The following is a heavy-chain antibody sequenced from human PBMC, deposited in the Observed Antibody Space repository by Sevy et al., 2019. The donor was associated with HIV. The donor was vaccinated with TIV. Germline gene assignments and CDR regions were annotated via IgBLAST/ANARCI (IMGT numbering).Heavy chain of an antibody. J-gene: IGHJ6*02. CDR1: GFTFRNFW. CDR3: AKSYVGSGTSYGMDL. CDR2: IRQDGGGK. V-gene: IGHV3-7*01. D-gene: IGHD3-10*01. Sequence: GGSLRLSCAVSGFTFRNFWMSWVRQAPGKGLEWVANIRQDGGGKYYVDSVRGRFTISRDNAKNSLFLQLNSLRADDTAIYYCAKSYVGSGTSYGMDLWGRGTTVTVSS.